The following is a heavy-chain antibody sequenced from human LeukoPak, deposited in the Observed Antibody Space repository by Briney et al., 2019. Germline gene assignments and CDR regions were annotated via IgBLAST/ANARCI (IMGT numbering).Heavy chain of an antibody. CDR3: ARGESDFWSGYYAFDI. J-gene: IGHJ3*02. Sequence: GVSLRLSCAASGFTFSSYSMNWVRQAPGKGLEWVSSISSSSSYIYYADSVKGRFTISRDNAKNSLYLQMNSLRAEDTAVYYCARGESDFWSGYYAFDIWGQGTMVTVSS. CDR2: ISSSSSYI. D-gene: IGHD3-3*01. CDR1: GFTFSSYS. V-gene: IGHV3-21*01.